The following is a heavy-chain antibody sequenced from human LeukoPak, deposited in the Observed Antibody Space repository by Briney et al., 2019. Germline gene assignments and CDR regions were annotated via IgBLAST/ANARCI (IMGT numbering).Heavy chain of an antibody. V-gene: IGHV4-59*01. CDR1: GGSISSYY. Sequence: SQTLSLTCTVSGGSISSYYWSWIRQPPGKGLEWIGYIYYSGSTNYNPSLKSRVTISVDTSKNQFSLKLSSVTAADTAVYYCASTYSSAGHAFDIWGQGTMVTVSS. CDR3: ASTYSSAGHAFDI. D-gene: IGHD6-19*01. CDR2: IYYSGST. J-gene: IGHJ3*02.